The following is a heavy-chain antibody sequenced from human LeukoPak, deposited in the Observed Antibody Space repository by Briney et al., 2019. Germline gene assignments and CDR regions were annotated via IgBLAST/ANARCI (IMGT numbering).Heavy chain of an antibody. CDR2: IIALFGTA. D-gene: IGHD5-24*01. CDR1: GGTFSSYA. CDR3: ARIRDGYNSYFFYGMDV. Sequence: SVKVSCKASGGTFSSYAISWVRQAPGQGLEWMGGIIALFGTANYAQKFQGRLTITADESTSTAYMELSSLRSEDTAVYYCARIRDGYNSYFFYGMDVWGQGTTVTVSS. V-gene: IGHV1-69*13. J-gene: IGHJ6*02.